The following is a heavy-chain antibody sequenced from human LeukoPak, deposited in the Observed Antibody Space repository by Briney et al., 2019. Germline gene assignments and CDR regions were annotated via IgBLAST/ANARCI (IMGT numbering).Heavy chain of an antibody. CDR1: GGTFSSYA. D-gene: IGHD3-3*01. V-gene: IGHV1-69*13. CDR3: ASSDFWSGCYEVRNWFDP. J-gene: IGHJ5*02. Sequence: SVKVSCKASGGTFSSYAISWVRQAPGQGLEWMGGIIPIFGTANYAQKFQGRVTITADESTSTAYMELSSLRSEDTAVYYCASSDFWSGCYEVRNWFDPWGQGTLVTVSS. CDR2: IIPIFGTA.